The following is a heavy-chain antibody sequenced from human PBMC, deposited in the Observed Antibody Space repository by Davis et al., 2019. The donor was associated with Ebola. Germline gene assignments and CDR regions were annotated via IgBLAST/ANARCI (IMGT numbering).Heavy chain of an antibody. CDR2: INGDTGYT. Sequence: ASVKVSCKASGYTLTSYNMHWVRQAPGQRLEWMGWINGDTGYTQYSRNFQGRVTITRDTAASTAYMELSSLTSEDTAVYYCARAFDSSKKDILWLDPWGQGTLLTVSS. V-gene: IGHV1-3*01. CDR3: ARAFDSSKKDILWLDP. D-gene: IGHD3-9*01. J-gene: IGHJ5*02. CDR1: GYTLTSYN.